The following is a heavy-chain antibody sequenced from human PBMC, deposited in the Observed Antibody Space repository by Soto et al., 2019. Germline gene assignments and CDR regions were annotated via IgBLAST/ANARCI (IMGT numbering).Heavy chain of an antibody. CDR1: GGSISSSSYY. V-gene: IGHV4-39*01. J-gene: IGHJ6*02. CDR3: ARLGSGSRSRHFYYYYYYGMDV. D-gene: IGHD3-10*01. Sequence: PSETLSLTCTVSGGSISSSSYYWGWIRQPPGKGLEWIGSIYYSGSTYYNPSLKSRVTISVDTSKNQFSLKLSSVTAADTAVYYCARLGSGSRSRHFYYYYYYGMDVWGQRTTVTVSS. CDR2: IYYSGST.